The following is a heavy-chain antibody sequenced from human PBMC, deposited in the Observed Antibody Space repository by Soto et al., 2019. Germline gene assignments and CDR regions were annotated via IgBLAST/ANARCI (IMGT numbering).Heavy chain of an antibody. Sequence: GASVKVSCKASGYTFTSYYMHWVRQAPGQELEWMGIINPSGGSTSYAQKFQGRVTMTRDTSTSTVYMELSSLRSEDTAVYYCARSDIVLMVYVTFPGMDVWGQGTTVTVSS. V-gene: IGHV1-46*01. J-gene: IGHJ6*02. CDR1: GYTFTSYY. D-gene: IGHD2-8*01. CDR3: ARSDIVLMVYVTFPGMDV. CDR2: INPSGGST.